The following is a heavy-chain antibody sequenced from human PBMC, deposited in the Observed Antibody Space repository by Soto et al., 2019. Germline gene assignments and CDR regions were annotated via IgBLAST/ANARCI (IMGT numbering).Heavy chain of an antibody. CDR2: INTNGVNT. V-gene: IGHV3-64*01. Sequence: EVQLVDSGGGLVQPGGSLRLSCAASGFTFSVYSMFWVRQAPGQGLEYVSAINTNGVNTFYAKSVKGRFTISRDNSKNTMYLAMGSLRAEDMAVYYCARGRVEDSSGWATYFDYWGQGTLVTVSS. D-gene: IGHD6-19*01. CDR1: GFTFSVYS. CDR3: ARGRVEDSSGWATYFDY. J-gene: IGHJ4*02.